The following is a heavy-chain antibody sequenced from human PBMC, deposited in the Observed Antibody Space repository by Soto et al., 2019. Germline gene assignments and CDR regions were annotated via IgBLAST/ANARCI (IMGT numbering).Heavy chain of an antibody. CDR3: ARGTPGVVVAATRLDP. V-gene: IGHV1-69*13. CDR2: IIPIFGTA. CDR1: GGTFSSYA. D-gene: IGHD2-15*01. J-gene: IGHJ5*02. Sequence: ASVKVSCKASGGTFSSYAISWVRQAPGQGLEWMGGIIPIFGTANYAQKFQGRVTITADESTSTAYMELSSLRSEDTAVYYCARGTPGVVVAATRLDPWGQGTLVTVS.